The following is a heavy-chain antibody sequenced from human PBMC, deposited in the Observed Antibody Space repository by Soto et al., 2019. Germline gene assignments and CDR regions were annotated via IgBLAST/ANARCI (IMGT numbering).Heavy chain of an antibody. D-gene: IGHD5-18*01. Sequence: QPGGSLRLSCTASGFTFGDYAMSWFRQAPGKGLEWVGFIRSKAYGGTTEYAASVKGRFTISRDDSKSIAYLQMNSLKTEDTAVYYCHSGYSYATEFYYYYGMDVWGQGTTVIVSS. CDR2: IRSKAYGGTT. V-gene: IGHV3-49*03. CDR3: HSGYSYATEFYYYYGMDV. J-gene: IGHJ6*02. CDR1: GFTFGDYA.